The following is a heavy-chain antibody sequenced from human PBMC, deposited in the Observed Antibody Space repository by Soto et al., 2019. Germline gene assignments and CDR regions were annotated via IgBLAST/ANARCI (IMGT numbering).Heavy chain of an antibody. J-gene: IGHJ4*02. D-gene: IGHD6-13*01. CDR2: IVPIYRTA. CDR3: VRDSGAKLSSS. CDR1: GGTFSSYR. Sequence: VKVSCKASGGTFSSYRINWVRQAPGQGLEWMGGIVPIYRTADSAQEFQGRVTITADESARTAYMELRSLKSRDTAVYYCVRDSGAKLSSSWGQGTLVTVSS. V-gene: IGHV1-69*13.